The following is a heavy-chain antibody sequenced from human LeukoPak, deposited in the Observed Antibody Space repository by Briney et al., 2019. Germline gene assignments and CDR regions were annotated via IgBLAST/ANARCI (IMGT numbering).Heavy chain of an antibody. CDR1: GGSISSYY. Sequence: SETLSLTCTVSGGSISSYYWSWIRQPPGKGLEWIAYIHTSGTTSYNPSLKSRVTISVDTSKNQLSLRLSSVTAPDTAVYYCARHPPSSPFDYWGQGTLVTVSS. CDR3: ARHPPSSPFDY. CDR2: IHTSGTT. J-gene: IGHJ4*02. V-gene: IGHV4-4*09. D-gene: IGHD6-13*01.